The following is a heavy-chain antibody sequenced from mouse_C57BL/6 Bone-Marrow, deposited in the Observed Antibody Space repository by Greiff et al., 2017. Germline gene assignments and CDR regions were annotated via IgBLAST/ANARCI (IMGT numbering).Heavy chain of an antibody. J-gene: IGHJ2*01. CDR2: FYPGSGSI. CDR1: GYIFTEYT. Sequence: VQLVESGAELVKPGASVKLSCKASGYIFTEYTIHWVKQRSGQGLEWIGLFYPGSGSIKYNERFKDESTLTADTSSNTVYMELSRLTSEDSAVYFCARHERYYDYEGYFDYWGQGTTLTVSS. CDR3: ARHERYYDYEGYFDY. V-gene: IGHV1-62-2*01. D-gene: IGHD2-4*01.